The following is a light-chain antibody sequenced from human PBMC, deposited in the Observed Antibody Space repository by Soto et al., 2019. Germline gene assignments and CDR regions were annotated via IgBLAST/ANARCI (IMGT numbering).Light chain of an antibody. Sequence: EIVLTQSPGTLSLSPGERATLSCRASQSVRSTYLAWYQQKPGQAPRLLIYGASSRATGIPDRFSGSGSGTHFTLTITRLEPEDFAVFYCQQYGTSPGTFGQGTKLEIK. CDR2: GAS. J-gene: IGKJ2*01. CDR3: QQYGTSPGT. CDR1: QSVRSTY. V-gene: IGKV3-20*01.